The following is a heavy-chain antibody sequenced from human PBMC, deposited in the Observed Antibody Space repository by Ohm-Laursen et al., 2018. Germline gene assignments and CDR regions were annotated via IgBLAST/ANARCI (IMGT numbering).Heavy chain of an antibody. Sequence: GSLRLSCTATGFTFRDRYMAWIRQVPGKGLEWISSISTTGTTKQYAASVKGRFAVSRDNIESSLYLQMNSLTAEDTAVYYCASALRVTTRLDAFDIWGQGTMVTVSS. CDR2: ISTTGTTK. CDR3: ASALRVTTRLDAFDI. J-gene: IGHJ3*02. D-gene: IGHD4-11*01. V-gene: IGHV3-11*01. CDR1: GFTFRDRY.